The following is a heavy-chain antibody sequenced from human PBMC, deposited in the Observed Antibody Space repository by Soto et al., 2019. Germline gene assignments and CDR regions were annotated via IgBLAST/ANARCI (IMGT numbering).Heavy chain of an antibody. CDR1: GGSFSGYY. J-gene: IGHJ4*02. Sequence: QVQLQQWGAGLLKPSETLSLTCAVYGGSFSGYYWSWIRQPPGKGLEWIGEINHSGSTNYNPSLKSRVTISVDTSKNQFSLKLSSVTAADTAVYYCARAAITMLRGVIIPYYFDYWGQGTLVTVSS. CDR3: ARAAITMLRGVIIPYYFDY. V-gene: IGHV4-34*01. D-gene: IGHD3-10*01. CDR2: INHSGST.